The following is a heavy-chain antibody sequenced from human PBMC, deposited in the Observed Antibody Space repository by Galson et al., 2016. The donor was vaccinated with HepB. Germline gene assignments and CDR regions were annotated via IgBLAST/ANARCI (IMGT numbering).Heavy chain of an antibody. CDR1: GFTFTSYW. V-gene: IGHV3-74*01. CDR2: INSDGSST. J-gene: IGHJ6*01. D-gene: IGHD3-10*01. Sequence: RLSCAASGFTFTSYWIHWVRQVPGEGLVWVSRINSDGSSTHYADSVKGRFTISRDNAKNTVYLQMNSLRVEDTAVYYCARVGVIPYYYYGMDVWGQGTMVTVSS. CDR3: ARVGVIPYYYYGMDV.